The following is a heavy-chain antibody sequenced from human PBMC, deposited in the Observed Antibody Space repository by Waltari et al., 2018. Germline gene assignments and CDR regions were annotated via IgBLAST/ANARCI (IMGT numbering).Heavy chain of an antibody. CDR1: GYSISSGYY. V-gene: IGHV4-38-2*01. Sequence: QVQLQESGPGLVKPSETLSLTCGVSGYSISSGYYWGWLRQHPGKGMEWIGSIYHSGSTYYNPSLKSRVTISVDTSKNQFSLKLSSVTAADTAVYYCARGWYSSGCSFDYWGQGTLVTVSS. D-gene: IGHD6-19*01. J-gene: IGHJ4*02. CDR3: ARGWYSSGCSFDY. CDR2: IYHSGST.